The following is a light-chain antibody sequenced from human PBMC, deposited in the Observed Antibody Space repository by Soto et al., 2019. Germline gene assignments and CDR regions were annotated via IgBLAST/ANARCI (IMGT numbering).Light chain of an antibody. CDR1: SSDFGAYDY. CDR2: EVS. CDR3: SSYTTSSTQV. J-gene: IGLJ1*01. Sequence: QSALTQPASESRSPGQSITISCTGTSSDFGAYDYVSWYQHHPGKAPKLMIYEVSNRPSGVSNRFSGSKSGHTASLTISGLQAEDEADYYCSSYTTSSTQVFGTGTKLTLL. V-gene: IGLV2-14*01.